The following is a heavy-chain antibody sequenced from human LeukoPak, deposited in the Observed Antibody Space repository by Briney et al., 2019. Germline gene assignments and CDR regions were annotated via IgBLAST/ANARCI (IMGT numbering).Heavy chain of an antibody. CDR1: GFNFSASS. CDR2: ISSRSSAI. V-gene: IGHV3-48*02. Sequence: GSLRLSCEASGFNFSASSMNWVRQAPGKGLEWIAYISSRSSAIYYAASVKGRFTISRDNAKNSLYLQMNSLRDEDTAVYYCASRPRFDTRGYYVDYWGQGSLVTVSS. J-gene: IGHJ4*02. CDR3: ASRPRFDTRGYYVDY. D-gene: IGHD3-22*01.